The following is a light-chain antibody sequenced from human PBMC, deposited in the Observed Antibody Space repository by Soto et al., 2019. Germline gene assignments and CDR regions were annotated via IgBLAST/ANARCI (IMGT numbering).Light chain of an antibody. CDR1: GNDVGGYNY. CDR2: EVS. J-gene: IGLJ1*01. V-gene: IGLV2-14*01. Sequence: QSVLTQPASVSGSPGQSITISCTGTGNDVGGYNYVSWYQQHPGKAPKLMIYEVSNRPSGVSNRFSGSKSGNTASLTISGLQAEDEADYYCSSYTSSSTVFGTGTKVTVL. CDR3: SSYTSSSTV.